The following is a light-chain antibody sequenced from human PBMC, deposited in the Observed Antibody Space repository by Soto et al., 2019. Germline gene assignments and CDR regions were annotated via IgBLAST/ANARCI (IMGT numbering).Light chain of an antibody. CDR3: SSYATGDNYV. CDR2: EVT. J-gene: IGLJ1*01. Sequence: QSVLTQPPSASGSPGQSVTISCTGTSSDVGGYNHVSWYQQHPGKAPKVVIYEVTKRPSGVPDRFSGPKSGNTASLTVSGLQAEDEADYYCSSYATGDNYVFGSGTKLTVL. CDR1: SSDVGGYNH. V-gene: IGLV2-8*01.